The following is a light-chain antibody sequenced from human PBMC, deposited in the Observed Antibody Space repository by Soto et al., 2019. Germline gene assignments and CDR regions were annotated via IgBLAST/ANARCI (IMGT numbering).Light chain of an antibody. CDR3: QSYDSSLSVV. V-gene: IGLV1-40*01. CDR1: SSNIGAGYD. CDR2: AND. J-gene: IGLJ2*01. Sequence: QSVLTQPPSVSGAPGQRVTISCAGSSSNIGAGYDVHWYQQLPGASPKLLIYANDNRPSGAPDRFSGSKSGTSASLAVTGLQAEDEADYYCQSYDSSLSVVFGGGTKLTVL.